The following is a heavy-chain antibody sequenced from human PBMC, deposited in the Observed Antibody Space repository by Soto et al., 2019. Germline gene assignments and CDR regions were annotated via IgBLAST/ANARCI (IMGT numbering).Heavy chain of an antibody. CDR2: IRSSSSTI. CDR3: ARNPITIFGVVIMSGVDY. D-gene: IGHD3-3*01. V-gene: IGHV3-48*02. CDR1: GFTFSSYS. Sequence: EVQLVESGGGLVQPGGSRRLSCAASGFTFSSYSMNWVRQAPGKGLEWVSYIRSSSSTIYYADSVKGRFTISRDNAKNSLYMQMNSLRDEDTAVYYCARNPITIFGVVIMSGVDYWGQGTLVTVSS. J-gene: IGHJ4*02.